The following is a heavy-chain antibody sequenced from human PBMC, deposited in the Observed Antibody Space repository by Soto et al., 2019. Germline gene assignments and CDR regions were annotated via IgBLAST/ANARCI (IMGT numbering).Heavy chain of an antibody. D-gene: IGHD6-6*01. Sequence: PSETLSLTCAVYGGSFSGYYWSWIRQPPGKGLEWIGEINHSGSTNYNPSLKSRVTISVDTSKNKFSLKLSSVTAADTAVYYCASALGSSCLDYWGQGTLVPVYS. CDR1: GGSFSGYY. J-gene: IGHJ4*02. V-gene: IGHV4-34*01. CDR3: ASALGSSCLDY. CDR2: INHSGST.